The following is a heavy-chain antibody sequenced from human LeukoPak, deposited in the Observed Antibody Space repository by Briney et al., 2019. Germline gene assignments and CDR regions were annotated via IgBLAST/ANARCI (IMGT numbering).Heavy chain of an antibody. J-gene: IGHJ4*02. D-gene: IGHD2-15*01. V-gene: IGHV4-59*08. CDR2: VSSDGTT. CDR3: ARLDCAVEGCYNH. CDR1: GDSFTSSY. Sequence: SETLSLTCSVSGDSFTSSYWNWIRQPPGKGLEWIGYVSSDGTTNYIPSLRSRLIMSVDTAKNDISLILTSVTAADTAIYYCARLDCAVEGCYNHWGRGTLVTVSS.